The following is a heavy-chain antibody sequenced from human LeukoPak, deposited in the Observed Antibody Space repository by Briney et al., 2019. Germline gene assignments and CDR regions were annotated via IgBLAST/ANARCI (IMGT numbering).Heavy chain of an antibody. J-gene: IGHJ4*02. CDR3: AITSVAGNVGLFY. CDR1: GFTFSSYA. CDR2: ISGSGGST. D-gene: IGHD6-19*01. Sequence: GGSLRLSCAASGFTFSSYAMSWVRPAPGKGLEWVSAISGSGGSTYYADSVKGRFTISRDNSKNTLYLQMNSLRAEDTAVYYCAITSVAGNVGLFYWGQGTLVTVSS. V-gene: IGHV3-23*01.